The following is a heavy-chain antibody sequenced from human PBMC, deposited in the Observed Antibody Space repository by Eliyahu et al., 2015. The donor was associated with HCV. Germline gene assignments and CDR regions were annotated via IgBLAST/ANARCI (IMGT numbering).Heavy chain of an antibody. V-gene: IGHV4-39*01. CDR1: GCXISSSSYY. CDR3: ARHYSAQYCSGGSCYFNH. D-gene: IGHD2-15*01. J-gene: IGHJ4*02. Sequence: QLQLQESGPGLVKPSETLSLTCTVSGCXISSSSYYWGWIRQPPGKGLEWIGSIYYSGSTYYNPSLKSRVTISVDTSKNQFSLKLSSVTAADTAVYYCARHYSAQYCSGGSCYFNHWGQGTLVTVSS. CDR2: IYYSGST.